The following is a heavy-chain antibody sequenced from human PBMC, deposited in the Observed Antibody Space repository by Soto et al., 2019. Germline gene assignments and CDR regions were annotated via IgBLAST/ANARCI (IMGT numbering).Heavy chain of an antibody. D-gene: IGHD5-18*01. CDR2: IIPIFGTA. CDR3: ALYRGYSYGLDYYYYGMDV. CDR1: GGTFSSYA. J-gene: IGHJ6*02. Sequence: ASVKVSCKASGGTFSSYAISWVRQAPGQGLEWMGGIIPIFGTANYAQKFQGRVTITADESTSTAYMELSSLRSEDTAVYYCALYRGYSYGLDYYYYGMDVWGQGTTVTVSS. V-gene: IGHV1-69*13.